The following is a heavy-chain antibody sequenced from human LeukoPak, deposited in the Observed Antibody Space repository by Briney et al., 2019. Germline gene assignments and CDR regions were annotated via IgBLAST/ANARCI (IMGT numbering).Heavy chain of an antibody. D-gene: IGHD2-21*02. J-gene: IGHJ5*02. CDR2: ISSSSSYI. V-gene: IGHV3-21*01. Sequence: GGSLRLSCAASGFTFSSYSMNWVRQAPGKGLEWVSSISSSSSYIYYADSVKGRFTISGDNAKNSLYLQMNSLRAEDTAVYYCARGVGDTGNNWFDPWGRGTLVTVSS. CDR3: ARGVGDTGNNWFDP. CDR1: GFTFSSYS.